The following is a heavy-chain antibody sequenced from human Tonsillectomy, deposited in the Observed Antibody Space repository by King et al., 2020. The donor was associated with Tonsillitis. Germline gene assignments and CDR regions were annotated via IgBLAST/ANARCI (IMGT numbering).Heavy chain of an antibody. CDR1: GGSISSRNW. V-gene: IGHV4-4*02. CDR3: ASILRTARAYYYYDMDV. J-gene: IGHJ6*02. CDR2: IYHSGST. D-gene: IGHD5-18*01. Sequence: VQLQESGPGLVKPSGTLSLTCAVSGGSISSRNWWSWVRQPPGKGLEWIGEIYHSGSTNYNPSLKSRVTISVDKSKNQFSLKLSSVTAADTAVYYCASILRTARAYYYYDMDVWGQGTTVTVSS.